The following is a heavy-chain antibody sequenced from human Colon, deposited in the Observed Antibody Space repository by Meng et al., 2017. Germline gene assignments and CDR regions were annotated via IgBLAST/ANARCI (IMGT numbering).Heavy chain of an antibody. Sequence: QVQLRESGPGLVKPSQTLSLTFAVSGGSVSSNNWWNWVRQHPGKGLEWIGEIYHSGSTNYNPSLKSRVTISVDKSKNQFSLNLSSVTAADTAVYYCARDCGLRSYWGQGTLVTVSS. J-gene: IGHJ4*02. V-gene: IGHV4-4*02. CDR2: IYHSGST. D-gene: IGHD3-16*01. CDR3: ARDCGLRSY. CDR1: GGSVSSNNW.